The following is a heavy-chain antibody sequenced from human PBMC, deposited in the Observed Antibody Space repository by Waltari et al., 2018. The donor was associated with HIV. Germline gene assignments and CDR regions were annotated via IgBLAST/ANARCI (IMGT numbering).Heavy chain of an antibody. D-gene: IGHD3-22*01. V-gene: IGHV4-34*01. Sequence: QVQLQQWGAGLLKPSETLSLTCAVYGGSFSAYYWSLLRHPPGKGLEWIGEINHSGSTNYNPSLKSRVTISVDTSKNQFSLKLSSVTAADTAVYYCARGRDSSGYHNWFDPWGQGTLVTVSS. CDR1: GGSFSAYY. CDR3: ARGRDSSGYHNWFDP. CDR2: INHSGST. J-gene: IGHJ5*02.